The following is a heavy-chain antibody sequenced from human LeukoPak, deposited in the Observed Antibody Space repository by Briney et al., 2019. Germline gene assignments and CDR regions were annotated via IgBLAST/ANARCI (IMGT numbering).Heavy chain of an antibody. CDR1: GGSFSGYY. J-gene: IGHJ6*02. V-gene: IGHV4-30-4*01. CDR3: ARGGYYGSGSSYYYGMDV. Sequence: SETLSLTCAVYGGSFSGYYWSWIRQPPGKGLEWIGYIYYSGSTYYNPSLKSRVTISVDTSKNQFSLKLSSVTAADTAVYYCARGGYYGSGSSYYYGMDVWGQGTTVTVSS. CDR2: IYYSGST. D-gene: IGHD3-10*01.